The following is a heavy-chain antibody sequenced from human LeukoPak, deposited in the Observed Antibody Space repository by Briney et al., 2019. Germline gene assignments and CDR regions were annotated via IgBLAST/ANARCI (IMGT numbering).Heavy chain of an antibody. CDR1: GGSISSGGYY. V-gene: IGHV4-31*03. J-gene: IGHJ5*02. CDR2: IYDSGST. D-gene: IGHD4/OR15-4a*01. CDR3: AMSPPRGAWFDP. Sequence: SQTLSLTCTVSGGSISSGGYYWSWIRQHPGKGLEWIGFIYDSGSTIYNPSLKSRVTISVDTSKNQFSLKLRSVTAADTAIYYCAMSPPRGAWFDPWGQGTLVTVSS.